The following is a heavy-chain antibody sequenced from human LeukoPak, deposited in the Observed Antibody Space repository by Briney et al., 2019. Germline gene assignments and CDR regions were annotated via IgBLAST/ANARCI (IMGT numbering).Heavy chain of an antibody. D-gene: IGHD7-27*01. CDR1: GFTFSSYA. CDR2: IGAGGSYT. CDR3: AKDRHNWGSDY. Sequence: GGSLRLSCAASGFTFSSYAMSWVRQAPGRGLEWVSCIGAGGSYTYYADSVKGRFTVSTDNSKNTLYLQMNTLRVHDWAVYYWAKDRHNWGSDYWGQGTLVIVSS. J-gene: IGHJ4*02. V-gene: IGHV3-23*01.